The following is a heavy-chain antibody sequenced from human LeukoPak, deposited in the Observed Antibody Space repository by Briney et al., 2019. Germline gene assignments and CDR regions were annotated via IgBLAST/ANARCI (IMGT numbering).Heavy chain of an antibody. D-gene: IGHD1-26*01. Sequence: ASVKVSCKASGYTFTGYYMHWVRQAPGQGLEWMGWINPNSGGTNYAQKFQGRVTMTRDTSISTAYMELSRLRSDDTAVYYCPRAIKSGSYTHPSFDYWGQGTLVTVSS. J-gene: IGHJ4*02. CDR3: PRAIKSGSYTHPSFDY. CDR1: GYTFTGYY. V-gene: IGHV1-2*02. CDR2: INPNSGGT.